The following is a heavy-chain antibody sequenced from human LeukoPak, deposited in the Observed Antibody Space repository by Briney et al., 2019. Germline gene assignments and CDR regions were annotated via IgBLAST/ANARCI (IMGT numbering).Heavy chain of an antibody. D-gene: IGHD3-16*01. CDR3: ARDGVNWFDP. V-gene: IGHV4-39*07. Sequence: SETLSLTCTVSGDSISSGDYYWGWIRQPPGKGLEWIGSIYYSGSTYYNPSLKSRVTISVDTSKNQFSLKLSSVTAADTAVYYCARDGVNWFDPWGQGTLVAVSS. CDR1: GDSISSGDYY. CDR2: IYYSGST. J-gene: IGHJ5*02.